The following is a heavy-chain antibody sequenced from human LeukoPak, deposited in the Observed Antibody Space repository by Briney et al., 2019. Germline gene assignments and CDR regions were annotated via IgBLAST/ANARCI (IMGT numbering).Heavy chain of an antibody. D-gene: IGHD2-15*01. CDR1: GFTVSSNY. V-gene: IGHV3-21*01. J-gene: IGHJ4*02. CDR2: ITSSSSFI. CDR3: ARRYCSGGSCYPDY. Sequence: GGSLRLSCAASGFTVSSNYMNWVRQAPGRGLEWVSSITSSSSFISYADSVKGRFTISRDNAKNSLYLQMNSLRAEDTAVYYCARRYCSGGSCYPDYWGQGTLVTVSS.